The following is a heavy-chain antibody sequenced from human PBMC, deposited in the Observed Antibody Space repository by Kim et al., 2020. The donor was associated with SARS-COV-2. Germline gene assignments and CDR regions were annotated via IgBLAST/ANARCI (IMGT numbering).Heavy chain of an antibody. D-gene: IGHD3-22*01. Sequence: GGSLRLSCAASGYSFSTYAIHWVRQAPGKGLEYVAAISNNGRSTSYASSVKGRFTISRDNSKNTLYLQMGSLRAEDTAVYYCARDDYYDNSGDAFDIWV. CDR1: GYSFSTYA. V-gene: IGHV3-64*01. J-gene: IGHJ3*02. CDR3: ARDDYYDNSGDAFDI. CDR2: ISNNGRST.